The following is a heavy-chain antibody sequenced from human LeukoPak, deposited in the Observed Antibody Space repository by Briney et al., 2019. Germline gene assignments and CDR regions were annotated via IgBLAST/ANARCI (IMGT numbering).Heavy chain of an antibody. V-gene: IGHV3-9*01. Sequence: PGGSLRLSCAASGFTFDDYAMHWVRHAPGKGLEWVSGISWNSGSIGYADSVKGRFTISRDNAKNSLYLQMSSLRAEDTAVYYCARATWDSWGQGALVTVSS. CDR3: ARATWDS. J-gene: IGHJ4*02. CDR2: ISWNSGSI. CDR1: GFTFDDYA.